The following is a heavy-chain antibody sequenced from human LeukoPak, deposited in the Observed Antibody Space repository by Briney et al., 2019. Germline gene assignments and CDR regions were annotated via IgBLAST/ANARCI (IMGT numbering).Heavy chain of an antibody. CDR2: IWYDETNK. CDR3: ARDYSTTRSYGMDV. CDR1: GFTFSRYG. D-gene: IGHD2-2*01. V-gene: IGHV3-33*01. J-gene: IGHJ6*02. Sequence: GRSLRLSCAASGFTFSRYGMHWVRQAPGKGLEWVAVIWYDETNKYHADSVKGRFTISRDNSKNTLYLQMNSLRAEDTAVYYCARDYSTTRSYGMDVWGQGTTVTVSS.